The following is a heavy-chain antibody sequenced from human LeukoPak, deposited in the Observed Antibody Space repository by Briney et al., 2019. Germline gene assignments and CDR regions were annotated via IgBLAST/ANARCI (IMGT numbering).Heavy chain of an antibody. V-gene: IGHV1-2*06. Sequence: GASVKVSCKASGYTFTGYYMHWVRQAPGQGLEWMGRINPNSGGTNYAQKFQGRVTITTDESTSTAYMELSSLRSEDTAVYYCARNSYYGSGSYPNFDYWGQGTLVTVSS. J-gene: IGHJ4*02. CDR3: ARNSYYGSGSYPNFDY. CDR1: GYTFTGYY. CDR2: INPNSGGT. D-gene: IGHD3-10*01.